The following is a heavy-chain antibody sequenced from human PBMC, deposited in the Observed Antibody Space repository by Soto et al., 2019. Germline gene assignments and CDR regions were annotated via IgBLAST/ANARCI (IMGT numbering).Heavy chain of an antibody. CDR2: ISPYNGHT. V-gene: IGHV1-18*01. CDR3: ARDRATMADASDF. Sequence: QVQLVQSGAEVKKPGASVKVSCKASGYSFISYGINWVRQAPGQGLEWMGWISPYNGHTNYVEKLQGRVTVTRDTXTSTVYMELRSLTSDDTAVYYCARDRATMADASDFWGQGTMVTVSS. CDR1: GYSFISYG. J-gene: IGHJ3*01. D-gene: IGHD3-10*01.